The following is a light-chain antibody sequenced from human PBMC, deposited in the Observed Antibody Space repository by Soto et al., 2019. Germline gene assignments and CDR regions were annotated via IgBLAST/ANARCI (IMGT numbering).Light chain of an antibody. CDR3: SSYTSSSTRLI. CDR2: DVS. V-gene: IGLV2-14*01. J-gene: IGLJ2*01. Sequence: QAVLTQPASVSGSPGQSITISCTGTSSDVGGYNYVSWYQQHPGKAPKLMIYDVSNRPSGVSNRFSGSKSGNTAYLTISGLQAEDEADYYCSSYTSSSTRLIFGGGTKLTVL. CDR1: SSDVGGYNY.